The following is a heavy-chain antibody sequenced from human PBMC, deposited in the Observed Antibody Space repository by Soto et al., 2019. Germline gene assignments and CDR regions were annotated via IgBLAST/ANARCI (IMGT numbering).Heavy chain of an antibody. CDR2: ISYDGSNK. D-gene: IGHD6-19*01. Sequence: GGSLRLSCAASGFTFSSYAMHWVRQAPGKGLEWVAVISYDGSNKYYADSVKGRFTISRDNSKNTLYLQMNSLRAEDTAVYYCASEAVAGPRVDYWGQGTLVTVS. CDR1: GFTFSSYA. J-gene: IGHJ4*02. CDR3: ASEAVAGPRVDY. V-gene: IGHV3-30-3*01.